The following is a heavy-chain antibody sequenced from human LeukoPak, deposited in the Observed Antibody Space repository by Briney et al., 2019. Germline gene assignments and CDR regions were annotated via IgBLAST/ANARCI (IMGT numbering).Heavy chain of an antibody. D-gene: IGHD3-22*01. J-gene: IGHJ4*02. Sequence: NTGGSPRLSCAASGLTFSNVWMNWVRQAPEKGLEWVGRIFWKTDGGTTEYATPVKDRFTISRDDSKNTLYLQLNSLKIEDTAVYYCATGSNRYDTSDFDYWGQGALVTVSS. CDR1: GLTFSNVW. CDR3: ATGSNRYDTSDFDY. V-gene: IGHV3-15*07. CDR2: IFWKTDGGTT.